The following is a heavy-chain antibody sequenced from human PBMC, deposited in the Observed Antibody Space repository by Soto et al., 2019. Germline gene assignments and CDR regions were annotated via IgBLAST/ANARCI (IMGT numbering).Heavy chain of an antibody. CDR2: IRGSGDNT. D-gene: IGHD2-15*01. J-gene: IGHJ4*02. CDR1: GFVFRTNA. CDR3: ASLKIYCRGETCYSGYHDY. Sequence: DEQLVESGGDLVQPGGSLRISCAASGFVFRTNAMSWVRQRPGQGLEWVSAIRGSGDNTYYADSVKGRFSISRDNSKNTLFLQMNSLRAEDTAMYYCASLKIYCRGETCYSGYHDYWGQGTLVTVSS. V-gene: IGHV3-23*04.